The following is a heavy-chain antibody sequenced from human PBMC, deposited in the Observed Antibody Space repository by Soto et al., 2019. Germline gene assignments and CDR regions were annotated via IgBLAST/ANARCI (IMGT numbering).Heavy chain of an antibody. J-gene: IGHJ5*01. D-gene: IGHD3-10*02. Sequence: QVQLQESGPGLVKPSETLSLTCTVSGGSISSYYWSWIRQPPGKGLEWIGFIFYSGSTSYNPSLKSRVTISIDKSEYQFSLKLPSVTAADTAVYYCASMIGDPVLSFDSWGQGTLVAVSS. CDR2: IFYSGST. CDR1: GGSISSYY. CDR3: ASMIGDPVLSFDS. V-gene: IGHV4-59*01.